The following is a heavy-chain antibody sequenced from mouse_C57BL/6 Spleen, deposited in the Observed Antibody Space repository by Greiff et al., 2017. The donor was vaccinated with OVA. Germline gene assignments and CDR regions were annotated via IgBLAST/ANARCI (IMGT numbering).Heavy chain of an antibody. Sequence: EVHLVESGGDLVKPGGSLKLSCAASGFTFSSYGMSWVRQTPDKRLEWVATISSGGSYTYYPDSVKGRFTISRDNAKNTLYLQMSSLKSEDTAMYYCARQGDGYYEDFDVWGTGTTVTVSS. CDR2: ISSGGSYT. J-gene: IGHJ1*03. V-gene: IGHV5-6*01. D-gene: IGHD2-3*01. CDR1: GFTFSSYG. CDR3: ARQGDGYYEDFDV.